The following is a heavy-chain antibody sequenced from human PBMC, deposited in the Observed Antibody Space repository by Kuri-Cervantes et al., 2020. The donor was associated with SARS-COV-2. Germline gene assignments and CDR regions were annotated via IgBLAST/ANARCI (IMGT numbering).Heavy chain of an antibody. CDR2: IIPILGIA. Sequence: SVKVSCKASGGTFSSYAISWVRQAPGQGLEWMGGIIPILGIANYAQKFQGRVTITADKSTSTAYMELSSLRSDGTAVYYCAREGIAADGKHHAFDIWGQGTMVTVSS. J-gene: IGHJ3*02. D-gene: IGHD6-13*01. CDR1: GGTFSSYA. V-gene: IGHV1-69*10. CDR3: AREGIAADGKHHAFDI.